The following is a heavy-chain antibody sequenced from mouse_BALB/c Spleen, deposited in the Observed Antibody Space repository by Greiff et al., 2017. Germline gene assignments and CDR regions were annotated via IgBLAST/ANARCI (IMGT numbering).Heavy chain of an antibody. CDR2: IDPANGNT. CDR3: ARGRGNYVGSDY. Sequence: VQLQQSGAELVKPGASVKLSCTASGFNIKDTYMHWVKQRPEQGLEWIGRIDPANGNTKYDPKFQGKATITADTSSNTAYLQLSSLTSEDTAVYYCARGRGNYVGSDYWGQGTTLTVSS. CDR1: GFNIKDTY. D-gene: IGHD2-1*01. J-gene: IGHJ2*01. V-gene: IGHV14-3*02.